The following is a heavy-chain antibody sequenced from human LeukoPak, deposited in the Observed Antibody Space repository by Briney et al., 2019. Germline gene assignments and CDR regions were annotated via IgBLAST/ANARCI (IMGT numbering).Heavy chain of an antibody. CDR2: IIPIFGTA. CDR3: ARGDNWNYALDY. Sequence: SVKVSCKASGGTFRNYAISWVRQPPGQGLEWMGGIIPIFGTANYAQKFQGRVTITTDESTSTAYMEQSSLRSEDTAVYYCARGDNWNYALDYWGQGTLVTVSS. D-gene: IGHD1-7*01. J-gene: IGHJ4*02. CDR1: GGTFRNYA. V-gene: IGHV1-69*05.